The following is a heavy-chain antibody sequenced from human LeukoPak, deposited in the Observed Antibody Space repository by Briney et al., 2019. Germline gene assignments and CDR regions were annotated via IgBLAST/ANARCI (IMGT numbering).Heavy chain of an antibody. CDR2: ISYDGSNK. J-gene: IGHJ4*02. CDR3: ARVPGGYDSHFDY. D-gene: IGHD5-12*01. Sequence: GGSLRLSCAASGFTFSSYAMHWVRQAPGKGLEWVAVISYDGSNKYYADSVKGRFTISRDNSKNTLYLQMNSLRAEDTAVYYCARVPGGYDSHFDYWGQGTLVTVSS. V-gene: IGHV3-30-3*01. CDR1: GFTFSSYA.